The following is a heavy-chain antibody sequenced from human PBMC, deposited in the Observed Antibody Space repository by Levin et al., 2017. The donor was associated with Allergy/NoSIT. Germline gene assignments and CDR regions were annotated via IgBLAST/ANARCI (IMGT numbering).Heavy chain of an antibody. CDR3: AKIISSSSYNYYYYYGMDV. CDR2: ISWSGATT. Sequence: GESLKISCAASGFTFSSYPMSWVRQAPGKGLEWVSGISWSGATTYYADSVRGRFTISRDNSKNTLYMQLNSLRGEDTAIYYCAKIISSSSYNYYYYYGMDVWGQGTTVTVSS. CDR1: GFTFSSYP. D-gene: IGHD6-19*01. V-gene: IGHV3-23*01. J-gene: IGHJ6*02.